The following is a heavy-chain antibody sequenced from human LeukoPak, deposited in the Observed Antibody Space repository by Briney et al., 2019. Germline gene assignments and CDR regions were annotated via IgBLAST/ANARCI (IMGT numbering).Heavy chain of an antibody. Sequence: TGGSLRLSCAAFGFTFSSDWMSWVRQAPGKGLEWVGKIKQDGSEKYYVDSVKGRFTISRDNAKTSLYLQMNSLRAEDTAVYYCARGRRWQDYWGQGTLVTVSS. V-gene: IGHV3-7*01. D-gene: IGHD4-23*01. CDR3: ARGRRWQDY. CDR1: GFTFSSDW. J-gene: IGHJ4*02. CDR2: IKQDGSEK.